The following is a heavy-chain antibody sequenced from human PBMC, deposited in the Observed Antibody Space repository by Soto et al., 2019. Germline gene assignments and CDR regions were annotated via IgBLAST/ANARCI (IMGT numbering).Heavy chain of an antibody. J-gene: IGHJ6*02. D-gene: IGHD3-16*01. V-gene: IGHV1-8*01. CDR1: GYTFSDFD. Sequence: QAHLEQSGAELKRPGASVKVSCKASGYTFSDFDINWLRQASGQGPEWMGWMNAKSGDTFFPQRVQGKFNMTWDTSLSTAYMEVGSLTSDDTAIYYCARGKPFNYAGFDVWGQGTTVAVSS. CDR2: MNAKSGDT. CDR3: ARGKPFNYAGFDV.